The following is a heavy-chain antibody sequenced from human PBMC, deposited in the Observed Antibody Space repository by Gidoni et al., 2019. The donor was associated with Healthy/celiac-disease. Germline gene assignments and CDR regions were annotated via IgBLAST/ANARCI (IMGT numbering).Heavy chain of an antibody. CDR3: ARDNWNYGLYGMDV. V-gene: IGHV3-33*01. CDR1: GFTFSSYG. D-gene: IGHD1-7*01. CDR2: IWYDGSNK. Sequence: QVQLVESGGGVVQPGRSLRLSCAAPGFTFSSYGIHWVRQAPGKGLEWVALIWYDGSNKYYADSVKGRFTISRDNSKNTLYLQMNSLRADDTAVYYCARDNWNYGLYGMDVWGQGTTVTVSS. J-gene: IGHJ6*02.